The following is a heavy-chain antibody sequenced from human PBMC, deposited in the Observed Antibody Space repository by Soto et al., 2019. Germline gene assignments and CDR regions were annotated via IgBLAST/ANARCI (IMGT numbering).Heavy chain of an antibody. D-gene: IGHD5-12*01. CDR3: ARGKWLLSGTDV. Sequence: GTLSLTCTASGGSISHYNCNWIRQNPGKGLEWIGLIYTSGTTKYNPSLKSRVTMSVDTSKNQFSLNLTSVTAADTAVYYCARGKWLLSGTDVWGQGTTVTVSS. CDR2: IYTSGTT. V-gene: IGHV4-4*07. CDR1: GGSISHYN. J-gene: IGHJ6*02.